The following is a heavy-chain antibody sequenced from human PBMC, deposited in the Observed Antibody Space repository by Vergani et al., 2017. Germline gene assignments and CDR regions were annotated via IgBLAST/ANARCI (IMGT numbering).Heavy chain of an antibody. J-gene: IGHJ5*02. CDR1: GFTSSYYG. V-gene: IGHV3-30*03. D-gene: IGHD1-14*01. Sequence: VQLVESGGGVVQPGRSLRLSCVVSGFTSSYYGMHWVRQAPGKGLEWVAVISYDGTQKYYADSVKGRFTISRDKAKSTLYLQMNSLRDEDTGVYYCARDLRLLYNRFDPWGQGTLVTVSS. CDR3: ARDLRLLYNRFDP. CDR2: ISYDGTQK.